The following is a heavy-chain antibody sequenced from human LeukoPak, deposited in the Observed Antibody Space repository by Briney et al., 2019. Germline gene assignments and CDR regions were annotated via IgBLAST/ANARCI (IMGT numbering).Heavy chain of an antibody. CDR1: GYTFPSYY. CDR3: ARDGPRYWSSTSCYSD. V-gene: IGHV1-46*01. Sequence: ASVKVSCKASGYTFPSYYMHWVRQAPGQGLEWMGIINPSGGSTRYAQKFQGRVTMTRDTSTRTVYMELSSLRSEDTAVYYCARDGPRYWSSTSCYSDWGQGTLVTVSS. J-gene: IGHJ4*02. CDR2: INPSGGST. D-gene: IGHD2-2*01.